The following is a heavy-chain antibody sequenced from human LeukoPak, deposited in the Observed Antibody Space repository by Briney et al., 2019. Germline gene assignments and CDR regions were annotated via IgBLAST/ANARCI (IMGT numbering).Heavy chain of an antibody. Sequence: GGSLRLSCAVSGFTVSDNYMTWVRQAPGKGLELVSSIYIDGSTYYADSVKGGFTISRDNSRNILYFQMNILKPEDTAVYYCATGGGRGYSYGALEYWGQGTPVTVSS. CDR3: ATGGGRGYSYGALEY. CDR1: GFTVSDNY. J-gene: IGHJ4*02. V-gene: IGHV3-66*01. D-gene: IGHD3-10*01. CDR2: IYIDGST.